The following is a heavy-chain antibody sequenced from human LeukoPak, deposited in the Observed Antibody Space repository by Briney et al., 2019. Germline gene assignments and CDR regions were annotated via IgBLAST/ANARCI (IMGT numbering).Heavy chain of an antibody. CDR1: GFTFGTYA. D-gene: IGHD1-20*01. CDR3: ARINWNAAFDI. V-gene: IGHV3-23*01. J-gene: IGHJ3*02. Sequence: GGSLRLSCAASGFTFGTYAVNWVRQAPGKGLEWVSTIGGSGGTTYYADSVKGRFTISRDNSKNTLYLQMNSLRAEDTAVYYCARINWNAAFDIWGQGTMVTVSS. CDR2: IGGSGGTT.